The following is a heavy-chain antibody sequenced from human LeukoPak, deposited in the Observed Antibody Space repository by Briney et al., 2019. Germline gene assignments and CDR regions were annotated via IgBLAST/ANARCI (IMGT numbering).Heavy chain of an antibody. CDR1: GGSFSGYY. CDR3: ARGSSNLEYYYDSSGYIRDDAFDI. CDR2: INHSGST. V-gene: IGHV4-34*01. Sequence: SETLSLTCAVYGGSFSGYYWSWIRQPPGKGLEWIGEINHSGSTNYNPSLKSRVTISVDTSKNQFSLKLSSVTAADTAVYCCARGSSNLEYYYDSSGYIRDDAFDIWGQGTMVTVSS. J-gene: IGHJ3*02. D-gene: IGHD3-22*01.